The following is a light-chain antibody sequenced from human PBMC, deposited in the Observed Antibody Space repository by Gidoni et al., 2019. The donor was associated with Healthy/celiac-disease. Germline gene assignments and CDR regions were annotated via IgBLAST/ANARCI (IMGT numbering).Light chain of an antibody. CDR1: SSDVGGYNY. V-gene: IGLV2-14*01. Sequence: QSALTQPASVSGSPGQPITISCTGTSSDVGGYNYVSWSQQHPGKAPKLMIYDGSNRPSGVSNRFSGSKSGNTASLTISGLQVEDEADYYCSSYTSSSTPVVFGGGTKLTVL. CDR2: DGS. CDR3: SSYTSSSTPVV. J-gene: IGLJ2*01.